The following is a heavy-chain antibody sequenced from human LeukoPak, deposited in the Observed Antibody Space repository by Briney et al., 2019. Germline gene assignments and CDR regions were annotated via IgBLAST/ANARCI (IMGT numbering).Heavy chain of an antibody. V-gene: IGHV3-21*01. J-gene: IGHJ6*02. Sequence: GGSLRLSCAASGFTLSSHSMNWVRQAPGKGLEWVSSISRSSSYIYYADSLKGRFTISRDNAKNSLYLQMNSLRGEDTAVYYCAREGKYDILTGWFNYYYYGMDVWGQGTTVTVSS. D-gene: IGHD3-9*01. CDR2: ISRSSSYI. CDR3: AREGKYDILTGWFNYYYYGMDV. CDR1: GFTLSSHS.